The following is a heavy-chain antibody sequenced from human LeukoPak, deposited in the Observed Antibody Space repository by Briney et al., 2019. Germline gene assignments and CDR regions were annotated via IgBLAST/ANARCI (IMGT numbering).Heavy chain of an antibody. J-gene: IGHJ5*02. V-gene: IGHV1-8*01. CDR1: GYTFTGYD. D-gene: IGHD2-15*01. Sequence: GASVKVSCKASGYTFTGYDINWVRQATGQGLEWMGWMNPNSGNTGYAQKFQGRVTMTRNTSISTAYMELSSLRSEDTAVYYCARVLPIKRYCSGGSCYWFDPWGQGTLVTVSS. CDR2: MNPNSGNT. CDR3: ARVLPIKRYCSGGSCYWFDP.